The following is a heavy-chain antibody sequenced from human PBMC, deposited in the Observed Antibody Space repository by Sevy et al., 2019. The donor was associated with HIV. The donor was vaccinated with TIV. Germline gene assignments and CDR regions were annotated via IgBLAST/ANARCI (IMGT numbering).Heavy chain of an antibody. CDR2: ISYDGTYK. V-gene: IGHV3-30-3*01. J-gene: IGHJ4*02. D-gene: IGHD2-8*01. CDR3: ARVAVSYCTNDCYHRFDY. CDR1: GFSFSHYA. Sequence: GGSLRLSCAVSGFSFSHYAFHWVRQAPGKGLEWVSLISYDGTYKYYADPVKGRFTISRENSKNTLYLQMNSLRGNDTAVYYCARVAVSYCTNDCYHRFDYWGPGALVTVSS.